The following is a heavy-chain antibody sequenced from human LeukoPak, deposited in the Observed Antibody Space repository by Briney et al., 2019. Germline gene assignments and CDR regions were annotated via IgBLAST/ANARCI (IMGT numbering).Heavy chain of an antibody. J-gene: IGHJ4*02. CDR1: GFTFSSYG. CDR2: ISSSSTI. CDR3: ARDVYPAVVTYFDF. Sequence: GGSLRLSCAASGFTFSSYGMHWVRQAPGKGLEWVSYISSSSTIYYADSVKGRFTISRDNAKNSLYLQMNSLRAEDTAVYYCARDVYPAVVTYFDFWGQGTLVTVSS. D-gene: IGHD4-23*01. V-gene: IGHV3-48*01.